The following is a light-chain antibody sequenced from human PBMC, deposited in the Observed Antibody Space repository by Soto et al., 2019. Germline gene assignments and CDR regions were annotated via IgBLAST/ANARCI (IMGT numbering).Light chain of an antibody. CDR3: QQYGSSGT. CDR2: DAS. J-gene: IGKJ1*01. Sequence: EIVLTQSPATLSLSPGERATLSCRASQSVSSYLAWYQQKPGQAPRLLIYDASNRATGIPDRFSGSGSGTAFPLTISRLEPEDFAVYYCQQYGSSGTFGQGTKVEIK. CDR1: QSVSSY. V-gene: IGKV3-20*01.